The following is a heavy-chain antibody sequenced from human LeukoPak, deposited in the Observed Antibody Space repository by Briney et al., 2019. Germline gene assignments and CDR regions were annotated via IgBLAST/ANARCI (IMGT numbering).Heavy chain of an antibody. CDR1: GYTFTSYV. J-gene: IGHJ4*02. Sequence: ASVKVSCKASGYTFTSYVISWVRQAPGQGLEWLGWISPNTGGTHYAQNFQDRVTMTRDTSISTAYMDLSRLRSDDTAVYYCARDRGYSGYDVWGQGTLVTVSS. D-gene: IGHD5-12*01. CDR3: ARDRGYSGYDV. CDR2: ISPNTGGT. V-gene: IGHV1-2*02.